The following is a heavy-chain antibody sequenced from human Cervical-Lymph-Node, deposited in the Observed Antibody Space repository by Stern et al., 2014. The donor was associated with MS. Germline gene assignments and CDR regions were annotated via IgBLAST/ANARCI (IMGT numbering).Heavy chain of an antibody. CDR3: ASVRRCSGGSCSSSFNY. D-gene: IGHD2-15*01. CDR1: GGTFSSYA. Sequence: QVQLGQSGAEVKKPGSSVKVSCKASGGTFSSYAISWVRQAPGQGLEWMGGIIHIFGTANYAQKFQGRVTITADESTSTAYMELSSLRSEDTAVYYCASVRRCSGGSCSSSFNYWGQGTLVTVSS. V-gene: IGHV1-69*01. J-gene: IGHJ4*02. CDR2: IIHIFGTA.